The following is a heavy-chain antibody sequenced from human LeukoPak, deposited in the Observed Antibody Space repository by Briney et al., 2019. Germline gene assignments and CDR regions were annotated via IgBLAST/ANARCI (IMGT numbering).Heavy chain of an antibody. CDR2: IYYSGGT. Sequence: SETLSLTCTVSGDSISSSRYHWAWIRQPPGGGLEWIGNIYYSGGTYYKPSLKSRVIISLDKSKNQFSLKLNSVTAADTAVYYCARQHSGGLDYWGQGTLVTVSS. CDR3: ARQHSGGLDY. D-gene: IGHD6-19*01. J-gene: IGHJ4*02. CDR1: GDSISSSRYH. V-gene: IGHV4-39*01.